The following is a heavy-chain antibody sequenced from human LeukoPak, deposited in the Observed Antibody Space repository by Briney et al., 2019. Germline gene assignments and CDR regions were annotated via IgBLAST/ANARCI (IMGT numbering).Heavy chain of an antibody. CDR3: ARIAVAGLITPYYFDY. CDR2: ISWDGGSN. V-gene: IGHV3-43D*03. J-gene: IGHJ4*02. CDR1: GCTFDDYA. Sequence: GGSLRLSCAASGCTFDDYAMHWVRQAPGKGLEWVSLISWDGGSNYYADSVKGRFTISRDNSKNSLYLQMNSLRAEDTALYYCARIAVAGLITPYYFDYWGQGTLVTVSS. D-gene: IGHD6-19*01.